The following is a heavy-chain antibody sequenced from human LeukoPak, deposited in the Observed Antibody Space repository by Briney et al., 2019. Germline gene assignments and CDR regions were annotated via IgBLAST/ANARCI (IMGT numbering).Heavy chain of an antibody. CDR3: ARGGVAAPYYFDY. D-gene: IGHD6-6*01. J-gene: IGHJ4*02. CDR2: IYTSGST. CDR1: GGSISSGSYY. Sequence: SETLSLTCTVSGGSISSGSYYWSWIRQPAGKGLEWIGRIYTSGSTNYNPSLKSRVTISVDTSKNQFSLKLSSVTAADTAVYYCARGGVAAPYYFDYWGQGTLVTVSS. V-gene: IGHV4-61*02.